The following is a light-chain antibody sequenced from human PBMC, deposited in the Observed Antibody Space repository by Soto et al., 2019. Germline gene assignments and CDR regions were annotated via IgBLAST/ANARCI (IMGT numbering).Light chain of an antibody. J-gene: IGKJ5*01. CDR2: AIS. V-gene: IGKV1-6*01. CDR1: QDIRND. Sequence: AIQMTQSPSSLSASVGDRVTITCRASQDIRNDLGWFQQKPGKAPKLLIYAISTLESGVPSRFSGSGSGTYFTLTISSLQPEDFATYCCLHDFNYPITFGQGTRLEIK. CDR3: LHDFNYPIT.